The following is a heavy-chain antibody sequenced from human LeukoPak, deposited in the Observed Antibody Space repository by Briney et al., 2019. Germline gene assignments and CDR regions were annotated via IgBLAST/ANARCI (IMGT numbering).Heavy chain of an antibody. CDR3: AGGIAVATEGNFDY. CDR2: TYYRSKWYN. Sequence: SQTLSLTCAISGDSVSSNSAAWNWIRQSPSRGLEWLGRTYYRSKWYNDYAVSVKSRITINPDTSKNQFSLQLNSVTPEDTAVYYCAGGIAVATEGNFDYWGQGTLVTVSS. V-gene: IGHV6-1*01. D-gene: IGHD6-19*01. CDR1: GDSVSSNSAA. J-gene: IGHJ4*02.